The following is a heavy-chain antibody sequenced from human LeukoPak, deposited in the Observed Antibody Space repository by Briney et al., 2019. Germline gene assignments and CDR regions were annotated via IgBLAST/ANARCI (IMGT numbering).Heavy chain of an antibody. J-gene: IGHJ4*02. D-gene: IGHD1-14*01. CDR3: ARGNQPYDY. CDR2: INHSGST. CDR1: GGSFSGYY. Sequence: SETLSLTCAVYGGSFSGYYWSWIRQPPGKGLEWIGEINHSGSTNYNPSLKSRVTISVDTSKSQFSLKLSSVTAADTAVYYCARGNQPYDYWGQGTLVTVSS. V-gene: IGHV4-34*01.